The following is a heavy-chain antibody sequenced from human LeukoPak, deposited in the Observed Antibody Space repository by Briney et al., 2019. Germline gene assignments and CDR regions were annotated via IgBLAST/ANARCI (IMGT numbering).Heavy chain of an antibody. CDR1: GGSISSYY. J-gene: IGHJ4*02. V-gene: IGHV4-59*12. CDR3: ARYYYDSSGYYLSYFDY. D-gene: IGHD3-22*01. CDR2: IYYSGST. Sequence: SETLSLTCTVSGGSISSYYWSWIRQPPGEGLEWIGYIYYSGSTYYDPSLKSRVTISVDTSKNQFSLKLSSVTAADTAVYYCARYYYDSSGYYLSYFDYWGQGTLVTVSS.